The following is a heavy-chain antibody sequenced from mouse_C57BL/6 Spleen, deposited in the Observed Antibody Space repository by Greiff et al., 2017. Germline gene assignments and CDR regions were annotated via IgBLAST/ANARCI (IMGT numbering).Heavy chain of an antibody. V-gene: IGHV3-6*01. CDR3: ARVQIYYGYALYAMDY. Sequence: EVQLQESGPGLVKPSQSLSLTCSVTGYSITSGYYWNWIRQFPGNKLEWMGYISYDGSNNYNPSLKNRISITRDTSKNQFFLKLNSVTTEDTATYYCARVQIYYGYALYAMDYWGQGTSVTVSS. CDR2: ISYDGSN. J-gene: IGHJ4*01. CDR1: GYSITSGYY. D-gene: IGHD2-2*01.